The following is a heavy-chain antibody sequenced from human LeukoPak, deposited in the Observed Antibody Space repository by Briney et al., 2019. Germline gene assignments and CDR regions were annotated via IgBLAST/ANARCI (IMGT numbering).Heavy chain of an antibody. V-gene: IGHV4-59*01. D-gene: IGHD4-17*01. Sequence: ETLSLTCTVSDGSITNYDWSWVRQPPGKGLEFIGHVHYSGTTNYNPSLRSRVTISIDTSKKHFFLKLKSVTAADTAVYYCATGYGDFRVEGRYFYSWGQGTLVTVSS. CDR1: DGSITNYD. CDR3: ATGYGDFRVEGRYFYS. CDR2: VHYSGTT. J-gene: IGHJ4*02.